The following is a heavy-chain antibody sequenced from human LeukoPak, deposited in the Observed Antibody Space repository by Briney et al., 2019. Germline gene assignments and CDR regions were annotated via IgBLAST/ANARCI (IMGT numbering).Heavy chain of an antibody. D-gene: IGHD6-19*01. Sequence: GGSLRLSCAASGFTVSSNFMSWVRQAPGKGLEWVSVIYSGGDTYYADSVKGRFTISRDNSKNTLYQMSGLRAEDTAVYYCTRYPSSGWYEDWGQGTLVTVSS. J-gene: IGHJ4*02. V-gene: IGHV3-53*01. CDR2: IYSGGDT. CDR1: GFTVSSNF. CDR3: TRYPSSGWYED.